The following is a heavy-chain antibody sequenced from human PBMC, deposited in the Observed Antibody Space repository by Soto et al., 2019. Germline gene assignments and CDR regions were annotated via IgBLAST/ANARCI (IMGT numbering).Heavy chain of an antibody. D-gene: IGHD2-21*02. CDR1: GGTFSSYA. V-gene: IGHV1-69*01. CDR2: IIPIFGTA. J-gene: IGHJ4*02. Sequence: QVQLVQSGAEVKKPGSSVKVSCKASGGTFSSYAISWVRQAPGQGLEWMGGIIPIFGTANYAQKFQGRVTITADEYTSTAYMELSSLRAEDTAVYYCARDSGHYCGGDCPESHWGQGTLVTVSS. CDR3: ARDSGHYCGGDCPESH.